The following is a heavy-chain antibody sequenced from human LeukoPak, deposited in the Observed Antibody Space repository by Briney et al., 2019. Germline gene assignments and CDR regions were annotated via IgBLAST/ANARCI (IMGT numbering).Heavy chain of an antibody. V-gene: IGHV4-39*01. CDR1: GGSFSGYY. Sequence: SETLSLTCAVYGGSFSGYYWGWIRQPPGKGLEWIGSIYYSGSTYYNPSLKSRVTISVDTSKNQFSLKLSSVTAADTAVYYCARQVRYYYDSSGYYYDYWGQGTLVTVSS. CDR3: ARQVRYYYDSSGYYYDY. J-gene: IGHJ4*02. CDR2: IYYSGST. D-gene: IGHD3-22*01.